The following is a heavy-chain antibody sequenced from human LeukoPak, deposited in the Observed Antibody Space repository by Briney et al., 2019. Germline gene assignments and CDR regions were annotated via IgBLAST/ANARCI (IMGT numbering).Heavy chain of an antibody. CDR1: GFTFSSYG. V-gene: IGHV3-30*03. D-gene: IGHD5-24*01. Sequence: GGSLRLSCAASGFTFSSYGMHWVRQAPGEGLEWVAVISYDGINKYYADSVKGRFTISRDISKNTLYLQMNSLRAEDTAVYYCARRAYNWGAFDIWGQGTMVTVSS. CDR2: ISYDGINK. CDR3: ARRAYNWGAFDI. J-gene: IGHJ3*02.